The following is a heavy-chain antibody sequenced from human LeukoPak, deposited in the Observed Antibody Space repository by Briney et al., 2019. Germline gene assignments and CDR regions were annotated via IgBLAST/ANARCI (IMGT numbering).Heavy chain of an antibody. CDR1: GYSISSGYY. V-gene: IGHV4-38-2*02. CDR2: IYHTGST. CDR3: ARAPGYHSLYYYYYMDV. D-gene: IGHD5-12*01. J-gene: IGHJ6*03. Sequence: SETLSLTCTVSGYSISSGYYWGWIRQPPGKGLEWIGSIYHTGSTDYNPSLKSRVTISVDTSMTQFSLNLSSVTAADTAVYYCARAPGYHSLYYYYYMDVWGKGTTVTVSS.